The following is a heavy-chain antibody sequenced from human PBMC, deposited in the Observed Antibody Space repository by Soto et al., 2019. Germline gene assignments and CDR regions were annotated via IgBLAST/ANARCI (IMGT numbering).Heavy chain of an antibody. Sequence: GGSLRLSCAASGFTFSSYGMHWVRQAPGKGLEWVAVISYDGSNKYYADSVKGRFTISRNNSKNTLYLQMNSLRAEDTAVYYCAKSGPIAVAGGYDYWGQGTLVTVSS. CDR2: ISYDGSNK. CDR1: GFTFSSYG. J-gene: IGHJ4*02. V-gene: IGHV3-30*18. D-gene: IGHD6-19*01. CDR3: AKSGPIAVAGGYDY.